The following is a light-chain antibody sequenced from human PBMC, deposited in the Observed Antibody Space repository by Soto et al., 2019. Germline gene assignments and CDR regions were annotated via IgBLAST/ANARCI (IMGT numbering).Light chain of an antibody. CDR1: QSISSW. CDR3: QQYDTFST. Sequence: DIQMTQSPSTLSASVGDRVTITCRASQSISSWLAWYQQKPGKAPKLLIHGASSLESGVPSRFSGTGSGTEFTLTISSLQPDDFATYYCQQYDTFSTFGQGTNVEIK. J-gene: IGKJ1*01. V-gene: IGKV1-5*01. CDR2: GAS.